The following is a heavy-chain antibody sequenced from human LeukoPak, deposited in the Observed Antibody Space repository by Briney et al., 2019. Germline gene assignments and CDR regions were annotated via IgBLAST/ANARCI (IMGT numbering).Heavy chain of an antibody. V-gene: IGHV6-1*01. CDR2: SHYRSKWYN. CDR3: ARRGPAGSSSSGMDV. Sequence: QTLSLTCAISGDSVSSNSAAWDWIRQSPSRGLEWLGRSHYRSKWYNAYAVSVKSRITINPDTSKNQFSLQLNSVTPEDTAVYYCARRGPAGSSSSGMDVWGQGTTVTVSS. CDR1: GDSVSSNSAA. J-gene: IGHJ6*02. D-gene: IGHD6-6*01.